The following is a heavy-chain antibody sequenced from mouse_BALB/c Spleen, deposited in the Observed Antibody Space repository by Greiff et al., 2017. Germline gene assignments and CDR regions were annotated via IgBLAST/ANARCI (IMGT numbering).Heavy chain of an antibody. V-gene: IGHV1-84*02. D-gene: IGHD1-1*01. J-gene: IGHJ3*01. Sequence: VQLHQSGPELVKPGASVKISCKASGYTFTDYDINWVQQKPGQGLEWMGWIYPGSGNTKYNEKFKGKATLTVDTSYSTAYMQLSNLTSEDTAVYFCANEGNNYGSSYPGFAYWGQGTLVTVSA. CDR1: GYTFTDYD. CDR2: IYPGSGNT. CDR3: ANEGNNYGSSYPGFAY.